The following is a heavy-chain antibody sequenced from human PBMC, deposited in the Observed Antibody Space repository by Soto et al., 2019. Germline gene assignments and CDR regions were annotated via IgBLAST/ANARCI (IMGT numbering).Heavy chain of an antibody. D-gene: IGHD2-2*01. CDR3: AREPLSTTRTYYGIDV. CDR2: ISYDGSNK. V-gene: IGHV3-30-3*01. J-gene: IGHJ6*02. CDR1: GFTFSNYA. Sequence: QVQLVESGGGVVQPGRSLRLSCAASGFTFSNYAMHWVRQAPGKGLEWVAVISYDGSNKYYADSVKGRFTISRDNSKNPLYLQMSSLRGEDTAVYYGAREPLSTTRTYYGIDVWGQGPTVTVSS.